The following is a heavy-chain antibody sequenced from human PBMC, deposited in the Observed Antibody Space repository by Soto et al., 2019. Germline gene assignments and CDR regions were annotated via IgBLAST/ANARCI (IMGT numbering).Heavy chain of an antibody. CDR2: IRSKSYGKTT. D-gene: IGHD3-22*01. CDR1: GFTFGDYG. Sequence: GGSLRLSCSTSGFTFGDYGMTWFRQAPGKGLEWVGLIRSKSYGKTTEYAAPATGRFAISRDDSKKMVYLQMNSLKTEDTAIYYCTTDSYSTMLVVRFDYWGHGTLVTV. CDR3: TTDSYSTMLVVRFDY. V-gene: IGHV3-49*03. J-gene: IGHJ4*01.